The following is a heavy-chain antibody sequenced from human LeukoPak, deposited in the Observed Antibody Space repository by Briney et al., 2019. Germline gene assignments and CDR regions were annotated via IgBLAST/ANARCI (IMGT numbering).Heavy chain of an antibody. CDR3: ARDCSSTSCYSQIDY. Sequence: SQTLSLTCTVSGGSISSGGYYWSWIRQHPGKGLEWIGEINHSGSTNYNPSLKSRVTISVDTSKNQFSLKLSSVTAADTAVYYCARDCSSTSCYSQIDYWGQGTLVTVSS. D-gene: IGHD2-2*01. CDR1: GGSISSGGYY. J-gene: IGHJ4*02. CDR2: INHSGST. V-gene: IGHV4-31*03.